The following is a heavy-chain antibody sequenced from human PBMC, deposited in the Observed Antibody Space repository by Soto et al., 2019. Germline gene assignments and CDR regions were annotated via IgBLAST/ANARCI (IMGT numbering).Heavy chain of an antibody. CDR1: GFTFSSYS. CDR3: ARDRSIAARSNWFDP. Sequence: GGSLRVSCAASGFTFSSYSMNWVRQAPGKGLEWVSYISSSSSYIYYADSVKGRFTISRDNAKNSLYLQMNSLRAEDTAVYYCARDRSIAARSNWFDPWGQGTLVTVSS. D-gene: IGHD6-6*01. V-gene: IGHV3-21*05. CDR2: ISSSSSYI. J-gene: IGHJ5*02.